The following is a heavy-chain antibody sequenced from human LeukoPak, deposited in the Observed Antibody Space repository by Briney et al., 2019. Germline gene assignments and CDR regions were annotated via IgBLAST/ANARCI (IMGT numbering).Heavy chain of an antibody. Sequence: SETLSLTCTVSGGSISSYYWGWIRQPAGKGLEWIGRIYTSGSTNYNPSLKSRVTMSVDTSKNQFSLKLSSVTAADTAVYYCARINRELLDAFDIWGQGTMVTVSS. CDR1: GGSISSYY. CDR3: ARINRELLDAFDI. CDR2: IYTSGST. V-gene: IGHV4-4*07. J-gene: IGHJ3*02. D-gene: IGHD1-26*01.